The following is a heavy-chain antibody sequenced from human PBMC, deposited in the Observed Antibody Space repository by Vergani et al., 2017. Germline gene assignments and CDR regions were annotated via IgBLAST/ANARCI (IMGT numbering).Heavy chain of an antibody. CDR3: ARDGSIAAPSV. CDR2: IYHSGST. D-gene: IGHD6-6*01. V-gene: IGHV4-30-2*01. CDR1: GGSISSGGYS. J-gene: IGHJ4*02. Sequence: QLQLQESGPGLVKPSQTLSLTCAVSGGSISSGGYSLSWIRQPPGKGLEWIGYIYHSGSTYYNPSPKSRVTISVDRSKNQFSLKLSSVTAADTAVYYCARDGSIAAPSVWGQGTLVTVSS.